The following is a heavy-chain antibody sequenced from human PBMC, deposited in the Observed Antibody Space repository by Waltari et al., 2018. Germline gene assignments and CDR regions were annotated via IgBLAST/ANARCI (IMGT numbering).Heavy chain of an antibody. CDR2: INRSGRT. CDR1: GDSMSSSYW. CDR3: ARDRGRGIYLDT. V-gene: IGHV4-4*02. D-gene: IGHD2-15*01. J-gene: IGHJ4*02. Sequence: QLQLQQSGPGLVKPSEFLSLTCTVSGDSMSSSYWWSWVRQSPKKGREWIGQINRSGRTNYHPAFESRVIVSIDSSNNQFSLKLLSATAADTAVYYCARDRGRGIYLDTWGQGTLVTVSP.